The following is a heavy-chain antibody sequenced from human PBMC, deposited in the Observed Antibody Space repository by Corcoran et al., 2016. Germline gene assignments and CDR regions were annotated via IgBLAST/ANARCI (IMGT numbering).Heavy chain of an antibody. CDR2: IYHSGNT. J-gene: IGHJ5*02. CDR1: GYSITSGHF. Sequence: QVQLQESGPGLVKPSETLSLTCAVSGYSITSGHFWGWVRQPPGKGLEWIANIYHSGNTFSNPSLKSRVTILVDTSKNQVSLKVNSVTAADTAIYDCGRNPNSWFDPWGQGTLVTVSS. CDR3: GRNPNSWFDP. V-gene: IGHV4-38-2*01.